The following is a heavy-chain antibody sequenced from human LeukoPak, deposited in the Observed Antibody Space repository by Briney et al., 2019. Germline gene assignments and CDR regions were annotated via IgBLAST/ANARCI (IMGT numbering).Heavy chain of an antibody. CDR2: IYHSGST. CDR3: ARESFIAARGYYYYYMDV. D-gene: IGHD6-6*01. CDR1: GYSISSGYY. J-gene: IGHJ6*03. Sequence: SETLSLTCAVSGYSISSGYYWGWIRQPPGKGLEWIGSIYHSGSTYYNPSLKSRVTISVDTSKNQFSLKLSSVTAADTAVYYCARESFIAARGYYYYYMDVWGKGTTVTVSS. V-gene: IGHV4-38-2*02.